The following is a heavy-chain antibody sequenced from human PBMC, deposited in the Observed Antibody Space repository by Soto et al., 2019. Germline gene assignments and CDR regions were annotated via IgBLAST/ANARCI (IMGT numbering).Heavy chain of an antibody. CDR1: GASVAGGSYY. J-gene: IGHJ5*02. CDR2: IPSRGRP. D-gene: IGHD5-12*01. V-gene: IGHV4-30-4*01. Sequence: PSETLSLTCSVSGASVAGGSYYWSWVRQPPGKGLEWIGYIPSRGRPFYNPSLTSRGTISADTSKNQLSLQLTSVTAADTAVYYCARDTYSGYHFGLWGQGTGVTVS. CDR3: ARDTYSGYHFGL.